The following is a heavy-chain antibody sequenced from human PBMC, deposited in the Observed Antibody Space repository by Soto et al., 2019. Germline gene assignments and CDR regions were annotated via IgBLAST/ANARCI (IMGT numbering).Heavy chain of an antibody. Sequence: NPSETLSLTCTVSGDSISSSNYFWGWIRQPPGKGLEWIGTIFYSGSTYYNPSLKSRVTISVDTSKNQFSLRPISVTAADTALYYCARRYGWLYFDYWGQGSLVTVSS. J-gene: IGHJ4*02. CDR1: GDSISSSNYF. V-gene: IGHV4-39*01. CDR2: IFYSGST. CDR3: ARRYGWLYFDY. D-gene: IGHD6-19*01.